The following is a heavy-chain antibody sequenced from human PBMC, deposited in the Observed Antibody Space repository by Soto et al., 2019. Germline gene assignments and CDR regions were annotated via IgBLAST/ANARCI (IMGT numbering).Heavy chain of an antibody. D-gene: IGHD6-13*01. CDR1: GGSISSNY. CDR2: VYNSGST. Sequence: SETLSLTCTVSGGSISSNYWTWIRQPPGKGLEWIGYVYNSGSTNYNPSLKSRVTISEDTSKSQFSLKVNSMTAADTAVYYCARYRREAVAGYTLDNWGQGILVTVAS. J-gene: IGHJ4*02. V-gene: IGHV4-59*01. CDR3: ARYRREAVAGYTLDN.